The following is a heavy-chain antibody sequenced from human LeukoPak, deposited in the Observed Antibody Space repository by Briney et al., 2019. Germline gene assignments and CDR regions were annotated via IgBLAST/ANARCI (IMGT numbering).Heavy chain of an antibody. CDR1: GYTFTGYY. V-gene: IGHV1-18*04. Sequence: ASVKVSCKASGYTFTGYYMHWVRQAPGQGLEWMGWINPNSGNTNYAQKLQGRVTMTTDTSTSTAYVELRSLRSDDTAVYYCARDSSRAAADFDYWGQGTLVTVSS. J-gene: IGHJ4*02. D-gene: IGHD6-13*01. CDR2: INPNSGNT. CDR3: ARDSSRAAADFDY.